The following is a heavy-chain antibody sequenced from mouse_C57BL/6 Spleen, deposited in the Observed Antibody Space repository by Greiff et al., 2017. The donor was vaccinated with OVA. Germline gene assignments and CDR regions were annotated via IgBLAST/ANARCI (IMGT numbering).Heavy chain of an antibody. V-gene: IGHV5-17*01. CDR3: ARKIYCGNDGNAMDY. Sequence: EVMLVESGGGLVKPGGSLKLSCAASGFTFSDYGMHWVRQAPEKGLEWVAYISSGSGTIYYADTVKGRFTISRDNAKSTLFLQMTSLRSEETAMYYCARKIYCGNDGNAMDYRGQGASVPGSS. J-gene: IGHJ4*01. D-gene: IGHD2-2*01. CDR2: ISSGSGTI. CDR1: GFTFSDYG.